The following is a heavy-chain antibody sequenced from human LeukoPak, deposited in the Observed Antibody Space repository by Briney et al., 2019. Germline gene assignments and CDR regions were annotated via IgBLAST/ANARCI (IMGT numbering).Heavy chain of an antibody. CDR2: INDDGSST. CDR3: ARDSEYCTGGTCRLDY. V-gene: IGHV3-74*01. D-gene: IGHD2-15*01. J-gene: IGHJ4*02. Sequence: PGRSLRLSCAASGFTFSSYWMHWVRQAPGKGLVWVSRINDDGSSTSYAGSVKGRFTISRDNAKNTLYLQMNSLRAEDTAVYYCARDSEYCTGGTCRLDYWGQGTLVTVSS. CDR1: GFTFSSYW.